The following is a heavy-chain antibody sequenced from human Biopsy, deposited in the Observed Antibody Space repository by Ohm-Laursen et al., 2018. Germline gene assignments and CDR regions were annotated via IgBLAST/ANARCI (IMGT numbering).Heavy chain of an antibody. Sequence: TLSLTCTVSGGSFTGHYWTWIRQPPGKGLEWIGHISHTGYTSYKSSLKSRVTISLDTSREHFSLRLTSLAAADTAVYYCARGSNEYGGLYFPHWGQGTLVTVSS. CDR1: GGSFTGHY. D-gene: IGHD4-23*01. V-gene: IGHV4-59*11. CDR3: ARGSNEYGGLYFPH. CDR2: ISHTGYT. J-gene: IGHJ1*01.